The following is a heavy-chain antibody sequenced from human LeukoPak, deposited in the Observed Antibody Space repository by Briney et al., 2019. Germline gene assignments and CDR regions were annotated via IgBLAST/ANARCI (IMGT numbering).Heavy chain of an antibody. CDR1: GGSISSGGYS. Sequence: SGTLSLTCAVSGGSISSGGYSWSWIRQPPGKGLEWIGYIYYSGSTNYNPSLKSRVTISVDTSKKELSLRLSSVTAADTAVYFCARRHGSGDWFDPWGQGTLVTVSS. CDR3: ARRHGSGDWFDP. D-gene: IGHD3-10*01. J-gene: IGHJ5*02. CDR2: IYYSGST. V-gene: IGHV4-61*08.